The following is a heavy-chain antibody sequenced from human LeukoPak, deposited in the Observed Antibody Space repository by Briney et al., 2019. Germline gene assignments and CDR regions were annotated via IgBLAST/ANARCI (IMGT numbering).Heavy chain of an antibody. V-gene: IGHV4-39*07. CDR2: VYYSGST. CDR1: GGSISSSSYY. Sequence: SETPSLTCTVSGGSISSSSYYWGWIRQPPGTGLEWIGNVYYSGSTYYNPSLKSRVTISVDTSKNQFSLKLSSVTAADTAVYYCARCISYSYYFDYWGQGTLVTVSS. D-gene: IGHD1-26*01. J-gene: IGHJ4*02. CDR3: ARCISYSYYFDY.